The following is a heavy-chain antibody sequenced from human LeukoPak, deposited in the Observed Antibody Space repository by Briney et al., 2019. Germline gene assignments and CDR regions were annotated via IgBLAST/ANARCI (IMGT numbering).Heavy chain of an antibody. J-gene: IGHJ4*02. CDR1: GGSISSYY. D-gene: IGHD6-13*01. V-gene: IGHV4-4*07. CDR3: ASLDDIAAAIDY. Sequence: SETLSLTCTVSGGSISSYYWSWIRQPAGKGLEWIGRIYTSGSTNYNPSLKSRVTMSVDTSKNQFSLKLSSVTAADTAVYYCASLDDIAAAIDYWGQGTLVTVSS. CDR2: IYTSGST.